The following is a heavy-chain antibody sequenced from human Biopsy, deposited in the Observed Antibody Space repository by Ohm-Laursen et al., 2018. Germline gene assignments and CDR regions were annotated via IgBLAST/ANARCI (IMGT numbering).Heavy chain of an antibody. CDR3: AAKLTGYYHH. V-gene: IGHV1-69*06. D-gene: IGHD3-9*01. CDR2: NIPILGTR. J-gene: IGHJ1*01. CDR1: GGTFSNYG. Sequence: SVSLSCKASGGTFSNYGVNWVGQAPGHGLEWLGVNIPILGTRNYAKKFQDRVTVAADTSTSTATMELRRLRSDDPALYYCAAKLTGYYHHWGQGTLVIVSS.